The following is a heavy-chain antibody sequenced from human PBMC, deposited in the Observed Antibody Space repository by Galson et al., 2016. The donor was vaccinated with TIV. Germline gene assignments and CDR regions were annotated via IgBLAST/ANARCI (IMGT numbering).Heavy chain of an antibody. J-gene: IGHJ6*02. CDR1: AFNVSDNY. V-gene: IGHV3-66*02. Sequence: SLRLSCAASAFNVSDNYMTWVRQAPGKGLEWVAIMSSGGSLNYADFVRGRFTVSRDTSKNTLYLQMNSLRTDDTAIYYCTRERRFCGNNCYLSYYYGMDVWGQVTTVTVSS. CDR3: TRERRFCGNNCYLSYYYGMDV. CDR2: MSSGGSL. D-gene: IGHD2-21*01.